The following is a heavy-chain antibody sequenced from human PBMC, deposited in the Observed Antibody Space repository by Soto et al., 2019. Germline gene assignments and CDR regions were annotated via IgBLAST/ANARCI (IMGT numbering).Heavy chain of an antibody. V-gene: IGHV3-23*01. J-gene: IGHJ6*03. CDR2: LRGSGGRT. CDR1: GFTFSSYA. CDR3: AECLSNYYAYNMDV. D-gene: IGHD3-16*01. Sequence: EVQLLESGGGLVQPGGSLRLSCAASGFTFSSYAMNWVRQTPGKGLEWVSGLRGSGGRTYYEDSVRGRFTISRHNPGNKRLLQMDSLTAKDTAVCYGAECLSNYYAYNMDVWGRGSTVTVS.